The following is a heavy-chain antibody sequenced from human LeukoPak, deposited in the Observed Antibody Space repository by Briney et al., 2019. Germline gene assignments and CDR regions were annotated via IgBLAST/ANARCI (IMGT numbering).Heavy chain of an antibody. CDR1: GFTFSTYG. D-gene: IGHD1-26*01. CDR2: ISSSSSNI. J-gene: IGHJ3*02. Sequence: GGSLRLSCAGSGFTFSTYGMNWVRQSQGKGLEWVSYISSSSSNIYYADSVKGRFTISRDNAKNSLYLQMNNLRADDTAVYYCASPRVGATYEPFDIWGQGAMVTVSS. V-gene: IGHV3-48*04. CDR3: ASPRVGATYEPFDI.